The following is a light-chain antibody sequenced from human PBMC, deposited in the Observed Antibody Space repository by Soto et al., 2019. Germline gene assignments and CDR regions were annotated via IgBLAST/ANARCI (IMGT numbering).Light chain of an antibody. CDR3: QQSYSTPRT. J-gene: IGKJ1*01. V-gene: IGKV1-39*01. CDR1: QSINTY. Sequence: DIQMTQSPSSLSASEGDRVTITCRASQSINTYLNWYQQKPGKAPKVLIHAASSLQSGVPSRFSGRGSGTDFTLTISSLQPEDFATYYCQQSYSTPRTFGQGTKVDIK. CDR2: AAS.